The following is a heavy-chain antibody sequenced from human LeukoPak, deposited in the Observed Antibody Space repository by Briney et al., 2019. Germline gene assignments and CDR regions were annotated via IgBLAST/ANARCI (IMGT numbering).Heavy chain of an antibody. CDR2: IYSGGNT. Sequence: GGSLSLSCTASGFTLSSNYMSWVRQAPGKGLEWVSVIYSGGNTYYADSVKGRFTISRDNSKNTLYLQVNSLRAEDTAVYYCARTIRGYYDTTGYGFLYYYYYMDVWGKGTTVTVSS. CDR3: ARTIRGYYDTTGYGFLYYYYYMDV. D-gene: IGHD3-22*01. J-gene: IGHJ6*03. V-gene: IGHV3-53*01. CDR1: GFTLSSNY.